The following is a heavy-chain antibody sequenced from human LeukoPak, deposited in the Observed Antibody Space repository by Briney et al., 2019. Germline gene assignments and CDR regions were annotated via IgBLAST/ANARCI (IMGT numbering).Heavy chain of an antibody. V-gene: IGHV4-4*07. J-gene: IGHJ6*03. CDR1: GGSISSYY. CDR2: IYTSGST. CDR3: ARDFRSYDSSGYYYYYYCMDV. Sequence: SETLSLTCTVSGGSISSYYWSWIRQPAGKGLEWIGRIYTSGSTNYNPSLKSRVTMSVDTSKNQFSLKLSSVTAADTAVYYCARDFRSYDSSGYYYYYYCMDVWGKGTTVTVSS. D-gene: IGHD3-22*01.